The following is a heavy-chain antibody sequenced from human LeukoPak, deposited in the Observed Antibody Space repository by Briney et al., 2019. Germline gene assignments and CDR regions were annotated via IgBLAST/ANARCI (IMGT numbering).Heavy chain of an antibody. Sequence: PGGSLRLSCAASGFTFSTYGMHWVRQAPGKGLEWVAFIRYDGTTKYYADSVKGRFTISRDNSKNTLYLHMNSPRAEDTAVYYCAKGCRYDIMTGRKKTNNWFDPWGQGTLVTVSS. V-gene: IGHV3-30*02. CDR2: IRYDGTTK. D-gene: IGHD3-9*01. CDR1: GFTFSTYG. J-gene: IGHJ5*02. CDR3: AKGCRYDIMTGRKKTNNWFDP.